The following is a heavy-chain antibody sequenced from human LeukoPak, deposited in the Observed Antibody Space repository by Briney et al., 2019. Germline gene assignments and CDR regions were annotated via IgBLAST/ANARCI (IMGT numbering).Heavy chain of an antibody. CDR3: ATLQDATSGSYRDY. V-gene: IGHV4-4*02. Sequence: SGTLSLTCAVSGGSISSSNWWSWVRQPPGKGLEWIGEIYHSGSTNYNPFLKSRVTISVDKSKNQFSLKLSSVTAADTAVYYCATLQDATSGSYRDYWGQGTLVTVSS. CDR1: GGSISSSNW. J-gene: IGHJ4*02. CDR2: IYHSGST. D-gene: IGHD1-26*01.